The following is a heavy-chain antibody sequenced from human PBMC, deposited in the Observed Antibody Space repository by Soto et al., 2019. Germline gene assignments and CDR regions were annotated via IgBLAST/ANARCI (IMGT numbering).Heavy chain of an antibody. Sequence: GGSLRLSCAASGFTFSSYGMHWVRQAPGKGLEWVAVIWYDGSNKYYADSVKGRFTISRDNSKNTLYLQMNSLRAEDTAVYYCARVGCSSTSCYYYYYGMDVWGQGTTVTVSS. V-gene: IGHV3-33*01. J-gene: IGHJ6*02. D-gene: IGHD2-2*01. CDR3: ARVGCSSTSCYYYYYGMDV. CDR1: GFTFSSYG. CDR2: IWYDGSNK.